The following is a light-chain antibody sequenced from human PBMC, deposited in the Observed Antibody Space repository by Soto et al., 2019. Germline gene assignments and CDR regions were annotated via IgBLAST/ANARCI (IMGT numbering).Light chain of an antibody. CDR2: AAS. Sequence: DIQMTQSPSSLSASVGDRVTITCRASQSISNYLNWYQQNPGKAPKLLIYAASSLQSGVPSRFSGSGSGTDFTLTISSLQPEDFATYYCQQSYSTPVTFGPGTKVDIK. CDR3: QQSYSTPVT. V-gene: IGKV1-39*01. CDR1: QSISNY. J-gene: IGKJ3*01.